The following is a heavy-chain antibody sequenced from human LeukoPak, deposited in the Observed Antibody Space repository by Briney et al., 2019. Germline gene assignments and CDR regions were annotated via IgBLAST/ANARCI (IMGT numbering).Heavy chain of an antibody. D-gene: IGHD6-6*01. V-gene: IGHV5-51*01. CDR1: GYSFTSYW. CDR3: ARHVSSSSPLDY. CDR2: IYPGDSDT. Sequence: GESLKISCKGSGYSFTSYWIGWVRQMPGKGLEWMGFIYPGDSDTRYSPSFQGLVTISIDKSINTAYLQWSSLKASDTAMYYCARHVSSSSPLDYWGQGTLVTVSS. J-gene: IGHJ4*02.